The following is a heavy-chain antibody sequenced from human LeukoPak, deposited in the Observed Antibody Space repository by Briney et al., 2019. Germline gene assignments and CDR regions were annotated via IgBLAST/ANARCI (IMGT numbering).Heavy chain of an antibody. D-gene: IGHD3-10*01. CDR2: ISYDGSNK. CDR1: GFTFSSYA. V-gene: IGHV3-30*04. J-gene: IGHJ4*02. Sequence: GRSLRLSCAASGFTFSSYAMHWVRQAPGKGLEWVAVISYDGSNKYYADSVKGRFTISRDNSKNTLYLQMNSLRAEDTAVYYCARVGFGESPSAYWGQRTLVTVSS. CDR3: ARVGFGESPSAY.